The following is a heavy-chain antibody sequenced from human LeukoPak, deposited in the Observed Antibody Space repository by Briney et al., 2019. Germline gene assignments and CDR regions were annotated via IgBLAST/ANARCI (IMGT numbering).Heavy chain of an antibody. Sequence: ASVKVSCKASGYTFTVYYMHWVRQAPGQGLEWMGWINPNSGGTNYAQKFQGRVTMTRDTSISTAYMELSRLRSDDTAVYYCARDHRGWDYNWFDPWGQGTLVTVSS. D-gene: IGHD6-19*01. J-gene: IGHJ5*02. V-gene: IGHV1-2*02. CDR2: INPNSGGT. CDR3: ARDHRGWDYNWFDP. CDR1: GYTFTVYY.